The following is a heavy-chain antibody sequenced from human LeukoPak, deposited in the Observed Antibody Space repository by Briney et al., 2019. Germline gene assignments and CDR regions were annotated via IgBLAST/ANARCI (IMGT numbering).Heavy chain of an antibody. CDR1: GFTFSSYA. Sequence: GGSLRLSCAASGFTFSSYAMHWVRQAPGRGLEWVAVISYDGSNKYYADSVKGRFTISRDNSKNTLYLQMNSLRAEDTAVCYCARASSGSYYTAWIDYWGQGTLVTVSS. CDR2: ISYDGSNK. D-gene: IGHD1-26*01. V-gene: IGHV3-30*04. CDR3: ARASSGSYYTAWIDY. J-gene: IGHJ4*02.